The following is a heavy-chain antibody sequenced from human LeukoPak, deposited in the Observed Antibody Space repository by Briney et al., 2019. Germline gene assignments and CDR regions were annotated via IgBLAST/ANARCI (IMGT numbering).Heavy chain of an antibody. CDR1: GFTFDDYD. Sequence: GRSLRLSCAASGFTFDDYDMHWVRPAPGKGLEGVSGISWNSGSIGYADSVRGRFTISRDNAKNSLYLQMNSLRAEDTALYYCAKDSGLQGWGPGAFDIWGQGTMVTVSS. J-gene: IGHJ3*02. CDR2: ISWNSGSI. V-gene: IGHV3-9*01. D-gene: IGHD3-16*01. CDR3: AKDSGLQGWGPGAFDI.